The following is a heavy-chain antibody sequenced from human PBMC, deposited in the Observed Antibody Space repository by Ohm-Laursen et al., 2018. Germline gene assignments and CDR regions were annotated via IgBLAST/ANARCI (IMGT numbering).Heavy chain of an antibody. D-gene: IGHD1-7*01. CDR2: LNPVSGNS. V-gene: IGHV1-8*01. J-gene: IGHJ5*02. CDR1: GYTFTSYD. CDR3: GRAVRNQLLTDP. Sequence: SMKVSCKASGYTFTSYDITWVRQASGQGPEWIGWLNPVSGNSNFGQKFRGRVTVTSDTSISTAYMELSGLTSDDTATYYCGRAVRNQLLTDPWGQGTLVTVSS.